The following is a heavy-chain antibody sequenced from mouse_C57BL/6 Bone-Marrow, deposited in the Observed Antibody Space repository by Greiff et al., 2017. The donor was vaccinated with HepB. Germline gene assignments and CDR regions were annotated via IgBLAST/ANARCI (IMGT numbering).Heavy chain of an antibody. CDR1: GFTFSTSG. CDR2: INTGGTYT. J-gene: IGHJ2*01. V-gene: IGHV5-6*01. D-gene: IGHD2-14*01. Sequence: EVQLQESGGDLVKPGGSLKLSCVASGFTFSTSGMSWVRQTPDKRLEWVATINTGGTYTYYLDSVKGRSTIAKVTASSTPFLQMSSLKSEDTGIYDCARYRFAYDFDYWGRGTAITVSS. CDR3: ARYRFAYDFDY.